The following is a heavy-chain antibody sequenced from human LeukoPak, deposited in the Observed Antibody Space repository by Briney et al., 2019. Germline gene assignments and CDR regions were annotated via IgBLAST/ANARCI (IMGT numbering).Heavy chain of an antibody. V-gene: IGHV1-8*01. CDR1: GYTFTSYD. J-gene: IGHJ5*02. D-gene: IGHD2-15*01. CDR3: ARGGKIVVVAATRYNWFDP. CDR2: MNPNSGNT. Sequence: ASVKVSCTASGYTFTSYDINWVRQATGQGLEWMGWMNPNSGNTGYAQKFQGRVTMTRNTSISTAYMELSSLRSEDTAVYYCARGGKIVVVAATRYNWFDPWGQGTLVTVSS.